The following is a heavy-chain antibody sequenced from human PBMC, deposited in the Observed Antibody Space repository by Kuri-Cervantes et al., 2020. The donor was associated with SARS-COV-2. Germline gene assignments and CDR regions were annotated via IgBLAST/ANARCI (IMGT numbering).Heavy chain of an antibody. J-gene: IGHJ6*02. Sequence: GESLKISCAASGLTFSSYGMHWVRQAPGKGLEWVAVISYDGSNKYYADSVKGRFTISRDNSKNTLYLQMNSLRAEDTAVYYCAKDRIGVFGVEYYYGMDVWGQGTTVTVSS. V-gene: IGHV3-30*18. CDR2: ISYDGSNK. D-gene: IGHD3-3*01. CDR1: GLTFSSYG. CDR3: AKDRIGVFGVEYYYGMDV.